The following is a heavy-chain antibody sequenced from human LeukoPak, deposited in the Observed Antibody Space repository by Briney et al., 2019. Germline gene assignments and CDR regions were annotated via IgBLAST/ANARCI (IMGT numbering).Heavy chain of an antibody. D-gene: IGHD3-9*01. Sequence: GGSLRLSCAASGFTVSSNYMSWVRQAPGKGLEWVSSISSSSRYIYYADSVKGRFTISRDNAKNSLYLQMDSLRAEDTAVFYCARDLTGMDVWGQGTTVTVSS. J-gene: IGHJ6*02. CDR3: ARDLTGMDV. V-gene: IGHV3-21*01. CDR1: GFTVSSNY. CDR2: ISSSSRYI.